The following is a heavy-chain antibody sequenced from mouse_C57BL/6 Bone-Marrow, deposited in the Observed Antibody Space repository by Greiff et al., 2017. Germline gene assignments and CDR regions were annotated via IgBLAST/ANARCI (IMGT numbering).Heavy chain of an antibody. V-gene: IGHV5-4*03. D-gene: IGHD1-1*01. CDR3: ARGPPRYYGSSYDAMDY. CDR2: ISDGGSYT. Sequence: EVKLVESGGGLVKPGGSLKLSCAASGFTFSSYAMSWVRQTPETRLEWVATISDGGSYTYYPDNVKGRFTISRDNAKNNLYLQMSQLKSKDTAMYYCARGPPRYYGSSYDAMDYWGQGTSVTVAS. J-gene: IGHJ4*01. CDR1: GFTFSSYA.